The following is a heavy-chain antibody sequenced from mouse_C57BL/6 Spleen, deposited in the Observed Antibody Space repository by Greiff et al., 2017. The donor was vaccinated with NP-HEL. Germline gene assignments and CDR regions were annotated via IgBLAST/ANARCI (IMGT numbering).Heavy chain of an antibody. V-gene: IGHV1-7*01. D-gene: IGHD1-1*01. CDR2: INPSSGYT. CDR1: GYTFTSYW. Sequence: VQLQQSGAELAKPGASVKLSCKASGYTFTSYWMHWVKQRPGQGLEWIGYINPSSGYTKYNQKFKDKATLTADKSSSTAYMQLSSRTYEDSAVYYCARGYYGSSDARDYWGQGTSVTVSS. CDR3: ARGYYGSSDARDY. J-gene: IGHJ4*01.